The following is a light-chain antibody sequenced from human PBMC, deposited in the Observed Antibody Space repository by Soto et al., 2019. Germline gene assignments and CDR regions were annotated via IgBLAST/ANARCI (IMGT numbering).Light chain of an antibody. CDR2: DAA. V-gene: IGKV1-5*01. CDR1: QNIDDY. Sequence: DIPMTQSPSTLSASVGDRVTITCRASQNIDDYLAWYQQKPGKAPKLLIYDAANLQSGVPSRFSGSRSGTEFTLIINSLQPDDFATYYCQQYNSYWMFGLGTKVEI. CDR3: QQYNSYWM. J-gene: IGKJ1*01.